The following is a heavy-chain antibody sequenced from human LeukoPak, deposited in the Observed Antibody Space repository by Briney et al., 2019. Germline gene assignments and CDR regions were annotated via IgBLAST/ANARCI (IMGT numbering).Heavy chain of an antibody. CDR3: AKEGAYPIITYDS. CDR2: IKDDGSEK. CDR1: AFTFSSYW. V-gene: IGHV3-7*01. Sequence: GGSLRLSCADSAFTFSSYWMGWVRQAPGKGLEWVANIKDDGSEKYYVDSVKGRFTVSRDNAKNSLYLQMNSLRAEDTAVYYCAKEGAYPIITYDSWGQGTLVTVSS. J-gene: IGHJ5*01. D-gene: IGHD3-10*01.